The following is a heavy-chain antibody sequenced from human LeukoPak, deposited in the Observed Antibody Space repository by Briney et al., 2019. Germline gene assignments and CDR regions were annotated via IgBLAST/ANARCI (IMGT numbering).Heavy chain of an antibody. CDR2: INHSGST. J-gene: IGHJ5*02. Sequence: SETLSLTCAAYGGSFSGYYWSWIRQPPGKGLEWIGEINHSGSTNYNPSLKSRVTISVDTSKNQFSLELSSVTAADTAVYYCVGSGRLRKNVQLERRGGGWFDPWGQGTLVTVSS. V-gene: IGHV4-34*01. D-gene: IGHD1-1*01. CDR1: GGSFSGYY. CDR3: VGSGRLRKNVQLERRGGGWFDP.